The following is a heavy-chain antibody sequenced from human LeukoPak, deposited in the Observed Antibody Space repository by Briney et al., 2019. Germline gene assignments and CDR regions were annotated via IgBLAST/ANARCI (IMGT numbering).Heavy chain of an antibody. J-gene: IGHJ4*02. D-gene: IGHD3-10*01. CDR2: IIPIFGTA. Sequence: ASVKVSCKSSGGTFSSYAISWVRQAPGQGLEWMGGIIPIFGTANYAQKFQGRVTITADKSTSTAYMELSSLRSEDTAVYYCARTLWFGERTKGAFDYWGQGTLVTVSS. V-gene: IGHV1-69*06. CDR1: GGTFSSYA. CDR3: ARTLWFGERTKGAFDY.